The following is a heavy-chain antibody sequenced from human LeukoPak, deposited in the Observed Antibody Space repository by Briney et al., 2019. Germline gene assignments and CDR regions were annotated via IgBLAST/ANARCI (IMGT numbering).Heavy chain of an antibody. J-gene: IGHJ4*02. V-gene: IGHV3-23*01. CDR1: GFTFSSYA. CDR3: AKVLVAARPPAHFDY. Sequence: GGSLRLSCAASGFTFSSYAMSWVRQAPGKGLEWVSAISGSGGSTYHADSVKGRFTISRDNSKNTLYLQMNSLRAEDTAVYYCAKVLVAARPPAHFDYWGQGTLVTVSS. D-gene: IGHD6-6*01. CDR2: ISGSGGST.